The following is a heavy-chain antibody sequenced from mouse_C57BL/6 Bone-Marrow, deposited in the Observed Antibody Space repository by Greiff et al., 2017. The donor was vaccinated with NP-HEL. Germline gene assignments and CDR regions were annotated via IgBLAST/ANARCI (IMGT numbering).Heavy chain of an antibody. D-gene: IGHD1-1*01. Sequence: VQGVESGAELARPGASVKLSCKASGYTFTSYGISWVKQRTGQGLEWIGEIYPRSGNTYYNEKFKGKATLTADKSYSTAYMELRSLTSEDSAVYFCASGSSDDFDYWGQGTTLTVSS. J-gene: IGHJ2*01. CDR2: IYPRSGNT. CDR1: GYTFTSYG. V-gene: IGHV1-81*01. CDR3: ASGSSDDFDY.